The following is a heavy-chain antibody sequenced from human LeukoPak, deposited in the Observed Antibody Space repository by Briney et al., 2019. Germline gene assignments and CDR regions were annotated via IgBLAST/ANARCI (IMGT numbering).Heavy chain of an antibody. Sequence: PGGSLRLSCAVSGFTFNSYSMNWVRQAPGKGLEWVASIIGSGSEMFYADSLKGRFTISRDNSENSLYLQMNSLRVEDTAVYYCAKVQSDIVGAMFFAFDVWGQGTMVSVSS. CDR3: AKVQSDIVGAMFFAFDV. CDR2: IIGSGSEM. V-gene: IGHV3-21*06. J-gene: IGHJ3*01. D-gene: IGHD1-26*01. CDR1: GFTFNSYS.